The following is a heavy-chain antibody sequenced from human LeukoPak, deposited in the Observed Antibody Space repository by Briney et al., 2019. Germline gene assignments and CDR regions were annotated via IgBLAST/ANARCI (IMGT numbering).Heavy chain of an antibody. J-gene: IGHJ4*02. CDR1: GFTFSSYE. CDR3: ARRGDAYMGAY. D-gene: IGHD5-24*01. Sequence: GGSLRLSCAASGFTFSSYEMNWVRQAPGKGLEWVSYISSSGSTIYYADSVKGRFTISRDNAKNSLYLQMNSLRAEDTAVYYWARRGDAYMGAYGGQGPLVTVS. CDR2: ISSSGSTI. V-gene: IGHV3-48*03.